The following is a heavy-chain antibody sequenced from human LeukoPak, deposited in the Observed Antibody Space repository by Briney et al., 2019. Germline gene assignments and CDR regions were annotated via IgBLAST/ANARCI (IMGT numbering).Heavy chain of an antibody. CDR2: INPNSGGT. CDR3: ARDVGSGWYDNWFDP. Sequence: ASVKVSCKASGYTFTGYYMHWVRQAPGQGLEWMGWINPNSGGTNYAQKFQGRVTMTRDTSTSTVYMELSSLRSEDTAVYYCARDVGSGWYDNWFDPWGQGTLVTVSS. CDR1: GYTFTGYY. J-gene: IGHJ5*02. V-gene: IGHV1-2*02. D-gene: IGHD6-19*01.